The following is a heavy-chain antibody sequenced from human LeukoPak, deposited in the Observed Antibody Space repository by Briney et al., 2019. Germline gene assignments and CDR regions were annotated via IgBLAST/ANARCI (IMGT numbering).Heavy chain of an antibody. Sequence: SETLSLTCTVSGGSISSYYWSWIRQPPGKGLEWIGYIYYSGSTNYNPSLKSRVTISVDRSKNQFSLKLSSVTAADTAVYYCARAGESGYVFDYWGQGTLVTVSS. CDR3: ARAGESGYVFDY. J-gene: IGHJ4*02. CDR2: IYYSGST. V-gene: IGHV4-59*12. D-gene: IGHD5-12*01. CDR1: GGSISSYY.